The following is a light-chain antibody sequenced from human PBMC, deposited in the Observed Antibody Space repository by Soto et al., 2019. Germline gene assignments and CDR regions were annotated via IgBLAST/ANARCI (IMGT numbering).Light chain of an antibody. CDR2: DAS. Sequence: EIQMTQSPSTLSSSVGDRVTITCRASQSIIRWLAWYQQKPGKAPNLLIYDASKLESGVPSRFSGSESGTEFTEVTLTINGLQPDDSATYFCQQYDSIPFTFGGGTKVEIK. V-gene: IGKV1-5*01. CDR1: QSIIRW. J-gene: IGKJ4*01. CDR3: QQYDSIPFT.